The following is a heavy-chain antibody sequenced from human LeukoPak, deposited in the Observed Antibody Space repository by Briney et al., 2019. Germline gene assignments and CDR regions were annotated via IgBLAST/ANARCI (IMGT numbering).Heavy chain of an antibody. CDR2: INHSGST. V-gene: IGHV4-34*01. CDR3: ARGTTYCSGGSCHVFRFDP. D-gene: IGHD2-15*01. Sequence: SETLSLTCAVYGGSFSGYYWSWIRQPPGKGLEWIGEINHSGSTNYNPSLKSRVTISVDTSKNQFSLKLSSVTAADTAVYYCARGTTYCSGGSCHVFRFDPWAREPWSPSPQ. CDR1: GGSFSGYY. J-gene: IGHJ5*02.